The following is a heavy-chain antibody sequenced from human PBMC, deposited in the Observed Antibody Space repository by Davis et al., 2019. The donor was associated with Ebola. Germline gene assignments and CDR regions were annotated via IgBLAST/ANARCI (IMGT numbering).Heavy chain of an antibody. V-gene: IGHV1-2*04. Sequence: ASVKVSCKASGYTFIDYYIHWVRQAPGQGLEWMGWVNPRYGGTKYAQKFQGWVTITWDTSINTAYMELSRLTSDDTAVYYWARGPNGMDVWGQGTLVTVSS. J-gene: IGHJ3*01. CDR1: GYTFIDYY. CDR3: ARGPNGMDV. D-gene: IGHD2-8*01. CDR2: VNPRYGGT.